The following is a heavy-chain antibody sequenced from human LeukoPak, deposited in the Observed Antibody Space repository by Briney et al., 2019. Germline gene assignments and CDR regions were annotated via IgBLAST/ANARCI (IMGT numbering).Heavy chain of an antibody. Sequence: PGGSLRLSCAASGFTFSSYSMNWVRQAPGKGLEWVSSISSSSSYIYYTDSVKGRFTISRDNAKNSLYLQMNSLRAEDTAVYYCAREDSSSWSLYYYYYYMGVWGKGTTVTISS. CDR1: GFTFSSYS. D-gene: IGHD6-13*01. CDR2: ISSSSSYI. J-gene: IGHJ6*03. V-gene: IGHV3-21*01. CDR3: AREDSSSWSLYYYYYYMGV.